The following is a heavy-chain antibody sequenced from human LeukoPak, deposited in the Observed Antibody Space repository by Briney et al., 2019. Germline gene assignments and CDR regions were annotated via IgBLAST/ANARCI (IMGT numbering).Heavy chain of an antibody. D-gene: IGHD2-2*01. J-gene: IGHJ6*03. CDR3: ARDQCSSTSCYDMDV. CDR2: INPNSGGT. CDR1: GYTFTGYY. V-gene: IGHV1-2*02. Sequence: ASVKVSCKASGYTFTGYYMHWVRQAPGQGLEWMGWINPNSGGTNYAQKFQGRVTMTGDTSISTAYMELSRLRSDDTAVYYCARDQCSSTSCYDMDVWGKGTTVTVSS.